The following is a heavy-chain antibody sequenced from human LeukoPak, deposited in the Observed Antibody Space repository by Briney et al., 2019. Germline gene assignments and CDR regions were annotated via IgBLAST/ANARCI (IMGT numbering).Heavy chain of an antibody. CDR2: IIPIFGTA. CDR1: GGTFSSYA. Sequence: ASVKVSCKASGGTFSSYAMSWVRQAPGQGLEWMGGIIPIFGTAIYAQKFQGRVTITADKSTSTAYMELSSLRSEDTAVYYCARSRARGDFDYWGQGTLVTVSS. V-gene: IGHV1-69*06. CDR3: ARSRARGDFDY. D-gene: IGHD3-10*01. J-gene: IGHJ4*02.